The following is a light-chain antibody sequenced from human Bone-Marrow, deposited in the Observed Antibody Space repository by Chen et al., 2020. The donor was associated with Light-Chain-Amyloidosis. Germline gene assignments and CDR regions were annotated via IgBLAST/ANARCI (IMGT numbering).Light chain of an antibody. V-gene: IGLV2-8*01. J-gene: IGLJ2*01. CDR1: SGDLGGYDF. CDR2: EGT. Sequence: QSALTQPPSASGSLGQSVTISCAGTSGDLGGYDFVSWYQQHPGNAPKLMIHEGTKRPSGVPSRFSGSKSGNTASLTVSGLQAEDEADYYCSAYTRSNTRVFGGGTKLTVI. CDR3: SAYTRSNTRV.